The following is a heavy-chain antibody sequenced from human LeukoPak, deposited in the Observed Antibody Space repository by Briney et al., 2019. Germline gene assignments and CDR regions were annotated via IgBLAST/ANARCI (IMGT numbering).Heavy chain of an antibody. D-gene: IGHD5/OR15-5a*01. CDR3: ATSSSVTHTRYP. J-gene: IGHJ5*02. V-gene: IGHV1-2*02. CDR1: GYGFIYGY. CDR2: INPHSGAT. Sequence: ASVTVSFKSSGYGFIYGYFNWVRQAPAQGLEWMGWINPHSGATNNAQRFQGRVSMNASNNTAYIELSRLTSDNTAVYYCATSSSVTHTRYPWGQGTLVTVSS.